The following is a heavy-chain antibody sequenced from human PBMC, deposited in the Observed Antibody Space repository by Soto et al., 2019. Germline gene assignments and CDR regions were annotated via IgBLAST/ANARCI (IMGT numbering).Heavy chain of an antibody. CDR2: IYWDDDK. J-gene: IGHJ4*02. CDR1: GFSLSTSAVG. Sequence: QITLKESGPTLVKPTQTLTLTCTFSGFSLSTSAVGVGWIRQPPGKALEWLALIYWDDDKRYSPSLKSRLTIXXDTSKNQVLLTMTNMDPMDTATYSCAHYGVYYFDYWGQGTLVTVSS. V-gene: IGHV2-5*02. D-gene: IGHD4-17*01. CDR3: AHYGVYYFDY.